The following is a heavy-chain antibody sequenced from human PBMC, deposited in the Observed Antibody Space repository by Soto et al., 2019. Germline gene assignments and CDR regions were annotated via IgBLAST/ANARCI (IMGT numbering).Heavy chain of an antibody. CDR1: GFSLSTSGVG. J-gene: IGHJ1*01. Sequence: QITLKESGPTLVKPTQTLTLTCTFSGFSLSTSGVGVGWIRQPPGKALEWLALIYWDDDKRYSPSLKSRLTITKDTSKNQVVLTMTNMDPLKTAQFSVAHTYKVRVYRKADSHPWGRGTLATVSS. CDR3: AHTYKVRVYRKADSHP. CDR2: IYWDDDK. D-gene: IGHD3-16*02. V-gene: IGHV2-5*02.